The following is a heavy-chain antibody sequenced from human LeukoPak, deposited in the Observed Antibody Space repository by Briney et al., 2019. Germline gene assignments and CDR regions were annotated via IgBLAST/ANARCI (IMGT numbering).Heavy chain of an antibody. V-gene: IGHV4-34*01. D-gene: IGHD3-3*01. CDR1: GGSFSGYY. J-gene: IGHJ5*02. CDR2: INHSGST. CDR3: ARGYGLVLRFLEWFYWFDP. Sequence: PSETLSLTCAVYGGSFSGYYWSWIRQPPGKGLEWIGEINHSGSTNYNPSLNSRVTISVDTSKNQFSLKLSSVTAADTAVYYCARGYGLVLRFLEWFYWFDPWGQGTLVTVSS.